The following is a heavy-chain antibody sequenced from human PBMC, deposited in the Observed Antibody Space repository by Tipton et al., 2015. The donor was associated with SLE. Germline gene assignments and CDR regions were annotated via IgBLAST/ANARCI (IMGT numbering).Heavy chain of an antibody. CDR2: IRYDGSNK. CDR1: GFTFSSYG. J-gene: IGHJ4*02. CDR3: ASHPKVGATNAFDY. Sequence: SGFTFSSYGMHWVRQAPGKGLEWVAFIRYDGSNKYYADSVKGRFTISRDNSKNTLYLQMNSLRAEDTAVYYCASHPKVGATNAFDYWGQGTLVTVSS. V-gene: IGHV3-30*02. D-gene: IGHD1-26*01.